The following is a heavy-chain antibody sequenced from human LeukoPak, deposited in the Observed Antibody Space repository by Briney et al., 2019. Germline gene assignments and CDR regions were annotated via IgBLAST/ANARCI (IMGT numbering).Heavy chain of an antibody. CDR1: GFTFSSYA. V-gene: IGHV3-23*01. CDR2: ISGSGGST. Sequence: GSLRLSCAASGFTFSSYAMSWVRQAPGKGLEWVSAISGSGGSTYYADSVKGRFTISRDNSKNTLYLQMNSLRAEDTAVYYCAKSTLRYFDWLFQVGYMDVWGKGTTVTVSS. J-gene: IGHJ6*03. D-gene: IGHD3-9*01. CDR3: AKSTLRYFDWLFQVGYMDV.